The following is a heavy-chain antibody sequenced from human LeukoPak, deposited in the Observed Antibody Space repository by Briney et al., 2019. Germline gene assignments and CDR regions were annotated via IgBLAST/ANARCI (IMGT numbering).Heavy chain of an antibody. D-gene: IGHD5-24*01. CDR3: ARDYKYAFDN. CDR1: GFTFCEYS. J-gene: IGHJ4*02. CDR2: IGVGSGKT. Sequence: PGGSLRLSCAASGFTFCEYSMNWVRRAPGEGLGRSSHIGVGSGKTNYEDSVRGRFTISGEKAKNSLYLQLNSLRVEDTAVYYCARDYKYAFDNWGQGTLVTVSS. V-gene: IGHV3-48*01.